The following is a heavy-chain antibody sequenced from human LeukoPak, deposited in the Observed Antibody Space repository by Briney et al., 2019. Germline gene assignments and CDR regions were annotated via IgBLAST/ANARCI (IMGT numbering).Heavy chain of an antibody. CDR2: IYARGNT. Sequence: PGGSLRLSCAASGFTFSSYWMSWVRQTPRKGLEWVSVIYARGNTYNADSVQGRFIISRLNSKNTLFLQMNSLRPEDTAVYYCATVAGPGGWFSSWGQGTVVTVSS. CDR3: ATVAGPGGWFSS. V-gene: IGHV3-53*04. J-gene: IGHJ5*02. CDR1: GFTFSSYW. D-gene: IGHD2-15*01.